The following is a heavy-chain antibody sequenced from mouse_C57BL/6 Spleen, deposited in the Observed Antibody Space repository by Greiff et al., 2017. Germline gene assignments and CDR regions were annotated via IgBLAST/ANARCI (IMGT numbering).Heavy chain of an antibody. CDR2: ISSGSSTI. D-gene: IGHD3-2*02. CDR3: ASSSQAYFDY. V-gene: IGHV5-17*01. J-gene: IGHJ2*01. Sequence: EVHLVESGGGLVKPGGSLKLSCAASGFTFSDYGMHWVRQAPEKGLAWVAYISSGSSTIYYADTVKGRFTIARDNAKNTLFLQMTSPRPEVTAMYYCASSSQAYFDYWGQGTTLTVSS. CDR1: GFTFSDYG.